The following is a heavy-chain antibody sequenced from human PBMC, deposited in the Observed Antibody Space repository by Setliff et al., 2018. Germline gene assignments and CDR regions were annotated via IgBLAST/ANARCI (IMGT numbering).Heavy chain of an antibody. V-gene: IGHV4-39*07. Sequence: SETLSLTCTVSGGSISSSSYYWGWIRQPPGKGLEWIGTIYYTGNTYYNPSLKSRVTISVDTSKNQFSLNLSSVTAADTAIYYCARGNMFDGSGRWFDYWGQGTLVTVSS. CDR3: ARGNMFDGSGRWFDY. D-gene: IGHD3-10*01. CDR2: IYYTGNT. J-gene: IGHJ4*02. CDR1: GGSISSSSYY.